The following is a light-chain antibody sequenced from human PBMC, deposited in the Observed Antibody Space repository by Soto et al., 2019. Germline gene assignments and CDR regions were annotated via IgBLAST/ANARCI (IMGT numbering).Light chain of an antibody. CDR2: GAS. CDR1: RSVSSRY. Sequence: EIVLTQSPGTLSLSPGERATLSCRASRSVSSRYLAWYQQKAGQAPRLLISGASSRATGIPDRSSGSGSGPDFTLIISRLAPEDFAMYYCHRYGYSPNTVGQGTKVEIK. J-gene: IGKJ2*01. V-gene: IGKV3-20*01. CDR3: HRYGYSPNT.